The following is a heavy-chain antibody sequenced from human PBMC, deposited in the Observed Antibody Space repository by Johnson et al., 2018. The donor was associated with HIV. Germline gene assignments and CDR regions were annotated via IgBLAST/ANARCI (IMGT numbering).Heavy chain of an antibody. V-gene: IGHV3-NL1*01. J-gene: IGHJ3*02. Sequence: VQLVESGGGVVQPGRSLRLSCAASGFTFNSYILHWVRQAPGKGLEWVSILHSDGSTFNTDSVKGRFTISRDNSKNTLYLQMNTLRAEDTAVYYCAKDFMITFGEVVVWDAFDMWGQGTMVTVSS. CDR3: AKDFMITFGEVVVWDAFDM. CDR2: LHSDGST. D-gene: IGHD3-16*02. CDR1: GFTFNSYI.